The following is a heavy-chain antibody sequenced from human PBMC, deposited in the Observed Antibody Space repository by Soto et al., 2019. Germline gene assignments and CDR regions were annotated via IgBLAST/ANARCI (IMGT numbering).Heavy chain of an antibody. Sequence: QVQLVESGGGVVQPGRSLRLSCAASGFTFSSYGMHWVRQAPGKGLEWVAVIWYDGSNKYYADSVKGRFTISRANSKNKMYLQMNRLSAEDTAVYYCARGRGGYEEYYFDSWGQGTLVTVSS. J-gene: IGHJ4*02. V-gene: IGHV3-33*01. CDR3: ARGRGGYEEYYFDS. CDR1: GFTFSSYG. CDR2: IWYDGSNK. D-gene: IGHD5-12*01.